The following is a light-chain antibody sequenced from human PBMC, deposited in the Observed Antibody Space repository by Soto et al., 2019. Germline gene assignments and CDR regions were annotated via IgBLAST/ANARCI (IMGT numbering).Light chain of an antibody. CDR1: QSVSSK. CDR3: QQYHNWPPWT. J-gene: IGKJ1*01. Sequence: VMTQSPATLPVSPGESATVSCRASQSVSSKLAWYQQKPGQAPRLLIYGASTRATGVPARFSGSGSGTEFTLTISSLQSEDFAVYYCQQYHNWPPWTFGQGTRVEI. V-gene: IGKV3-15*01. CDR2: GAS.